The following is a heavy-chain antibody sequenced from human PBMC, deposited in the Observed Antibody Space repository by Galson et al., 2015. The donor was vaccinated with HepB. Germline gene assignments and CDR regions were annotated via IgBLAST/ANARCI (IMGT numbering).Heavy chain of an antibody. Sequence: PALVKPTQTLTLTCTFSGFSLNTNGVGVGWIRQPPGKALEWLALIYWNDDNAYSASLKSRLTITKDTSKKQVVLTMTNMDPVDTATYFCAHSISNDYTLYSGVSFDPWGQGTLVTVSS. D-gene: IGHD4-11*01. J-gene: IGHJ5*02. V-gene: IGHV2-5*01. CDR3: AHSISNDYTLYSGVSFDP. CDR1: GFSLNTNGVG. CDR2: IYWNDDN.